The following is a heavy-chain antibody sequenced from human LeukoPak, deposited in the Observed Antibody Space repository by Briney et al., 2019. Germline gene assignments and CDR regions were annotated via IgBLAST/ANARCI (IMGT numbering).Heavy chain of an antibody. V-gene: IGHV3-23*01. CDR3: AKARGRDGYKDELDY. Sequence: GGSLRLSCAASEFTFSSCAMGWVRQAPGEGLEWVSVISGSGGSTYYADSVEGRFTISRDNSKNTLYLQMNSLRAEDTAVYYCAKARGRDGYKDELDYWGQGTLVTVSS. D-gene: IGHD5-24*01. CDR2: ISGSGGST. CDR1: EFTFSSCA. J-gene: IGHJ4*02.